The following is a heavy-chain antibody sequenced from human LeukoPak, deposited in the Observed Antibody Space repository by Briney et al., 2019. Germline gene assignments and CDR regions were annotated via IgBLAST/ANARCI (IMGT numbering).Heavy chain of an antibody. D-gene: IGHD2-15*01. CDR1: GLTFSSSV. CDR3: ARTLVVVVASNWFDP. CDR2: ISGSGGST. V-gene: IGHV3-23*01. Sequence: PGGSLRLSCAASGLTFSSSVIHWVRQAPGKGLEWVSAISGSGGSTYYADSVKGRFTISRDNSKNTLYLQMNSLRAEDTAVYYCARTLVVVVASNWFDPWGQGTLVTVSS. J-gene: IGHJ5*02.